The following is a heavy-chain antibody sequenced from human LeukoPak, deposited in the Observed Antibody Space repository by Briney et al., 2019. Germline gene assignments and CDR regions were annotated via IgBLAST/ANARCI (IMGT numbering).Heavy chain of an antibody. D-gene: IGHD2-2*01. V-gene: IGHV3-23*01. Sequence: GGSLRLSCAASGXAFSSYAMSWVRQAPGKGLEWVSTISDSGGNTHYADSVQGRFTISRDNSQNTLYLQMNSLRAEDTAIFYCAKDVGYCTSTSCSWDYWGQGTLVTVSS. CDR1: GXAFSSYA. CDR3: AKDVGYCTSTSCSWDY. CDR2: ISDSGGNT. J-gene: IGHJ4*02.